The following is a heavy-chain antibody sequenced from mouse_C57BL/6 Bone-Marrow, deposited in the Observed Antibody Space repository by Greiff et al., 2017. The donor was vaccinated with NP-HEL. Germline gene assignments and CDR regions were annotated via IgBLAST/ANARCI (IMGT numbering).Heavy chain of an antibody. V-gene: IGHV1-19*01. CDR3: AIYYYGSSLYAMDY. D-gene: IGHD1-1*01. CDR2: INPYNGGT. Sequence: VQLKQSGPVLVKPGASVKMSCKASGYTFTDYYMNWVKQSHGKSLEWIGVINPYNGGTSYNQKFKGKATLTVDKSSSTAYMELNSLTSEDSAVYYCAIYYYGSSLYAMDYWGQGTSVTVSS. CDR1: GYTFTDYY. J-gene: IGHJ4*01.